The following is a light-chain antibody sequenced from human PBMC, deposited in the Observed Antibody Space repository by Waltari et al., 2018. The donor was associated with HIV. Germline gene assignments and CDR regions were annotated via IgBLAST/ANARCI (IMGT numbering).Light chain of an antibody. CDR1: QSVRSN. Sequence: EIVLTQSPATLSASPGERATLSCRASQSVRSNLAWYQQKPGQAPRLLIYGASTRATGIPLRFSGSGSGTDFSLTISSLQSEDFAIYYCQQYNNWPPYTFGQGTKLEIK. J-gene: IGKJ2*01. CDR3: QQYNNWPPYT. CDR2: GAS. V-gene: IGKV3-15*01.